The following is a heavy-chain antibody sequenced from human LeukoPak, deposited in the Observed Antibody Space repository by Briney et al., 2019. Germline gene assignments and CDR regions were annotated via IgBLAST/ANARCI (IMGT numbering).Heavy chain of an antibody. V-gene: IGHV1-2*02. J-gene: IGHJ4*02. CDR3: ARDGEYGTGSYYRGCFDY. D-gene: IGHD3-10*01. Sequence: ASVKVSCKASGYSFTAFYIHWVRQAPGQGLEGMGWIHPRSGETNYAYKFKGRVTMTRDTSISTAYMDLGSLGSDDTAVYYCARDGEYGTGSYYRGCFDYWGQGILVTVSS. CDR2: IHPRSGET. CDR1: GYSFTAFY.